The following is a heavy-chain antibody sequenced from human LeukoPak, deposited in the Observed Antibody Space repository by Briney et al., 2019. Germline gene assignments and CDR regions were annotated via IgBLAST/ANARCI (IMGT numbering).Heavy chain of an antibody. CDR1: GFTFSSYA. CDR2: ISYDGSNK. CDR3: ARGPTSGSYSGPIFDY. D-gene: IGHD1-26*01. Sequence: PGGSLRLSCAASGFTFSSYAMHWVRQAPGKGLEWVAVISYDGSNKYYADSVKGRFTISRDNSKNTLYLQMNSLRAEDTAVYYCARGPTSGSYSGPIFDYWGQGTLVTVSS. V-gene: IGHV3-30*04. J-gene: IGHJ4*02.